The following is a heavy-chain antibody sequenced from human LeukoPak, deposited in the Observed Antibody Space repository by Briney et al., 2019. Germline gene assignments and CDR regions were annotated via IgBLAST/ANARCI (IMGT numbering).Heavy chain of an antibody. D-gene: IGHD6-13*01. V-gene: IGHV4-30-4*01. Sequence: SETLSLACTDSGDSISSDNYYWSWIRQPPGKGLEWIGYIHYSGNTYHNPSLKSRVSISVDTSKNQFSLKVNSVTAADTSMYFCARVNFSWSSMAFDIWGQGTMVTVSS. CDR3: ARVNFSWSSMAFDI. CDR1: GDSISSDNYY. CDR2: IHYSGNT. J-gene: IGHJ3*02.